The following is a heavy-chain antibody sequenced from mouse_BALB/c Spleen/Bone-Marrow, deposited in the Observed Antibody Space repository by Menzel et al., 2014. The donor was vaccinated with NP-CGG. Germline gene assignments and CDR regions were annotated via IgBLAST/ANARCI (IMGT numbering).Heavy chain of an antibody. V-gene: IGHV14-3*02. D-gene: IGHD1-1*01. CDR1: GFNIKDTY. Sequence: VTLKVCGAELVKPGASVKLSCTASGFNIKDTYMHWVKQRPEQGLEWIGRIDPANGNTKYDPKFQGKATITADTSSNTAYLQLSSLTSEDTAVYYCARYDYGWYFYVWGAGTTVTVSS. CDR3: ARYDYGWYFYV. J-gene: IGHJ1*01. CDR2: IDPANGNT.